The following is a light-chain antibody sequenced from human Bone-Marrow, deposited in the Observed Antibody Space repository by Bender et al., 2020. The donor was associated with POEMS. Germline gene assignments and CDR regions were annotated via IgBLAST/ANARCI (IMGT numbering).Light chain of an antibody. J-gene: IGLJ2*01. CDR2: DVS. CDR3: CSYVHTYVK. Sequence: QSALTQPASVSGSPGQSITISCAGTSSDVGGYNFVSWYQQYSGKAPKLMISDVSNRPSGVPDRFSASKSGNTASLTVSGLQAEDEADYYCCSYVHTYVKFGGGTKVTVL. CDR1: SSDVGGYNF. V-gene: IGLV2-14*03.